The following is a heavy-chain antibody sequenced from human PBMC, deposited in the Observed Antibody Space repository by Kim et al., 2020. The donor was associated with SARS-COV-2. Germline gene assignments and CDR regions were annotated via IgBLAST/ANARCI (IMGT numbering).Heavy chain of an antibody. V-gene: IGHV4-31*03. D-gene: IGHD5-12*01. Sequence: SETLSLTCTVSGGSISSGGHHWTWIRQHPEKGLEWIGHIYYTGNTYYNPSLKSRVTISIDTSKSQFSLRLSSVTAADTALYYCARLRIVPTGAPSLGGYSDYWGQGTLVTVST. CDR1: GGSISSGGHH. J-gene: IGHJ4*02. CDR2: IYYTGNT. CDR3: ARLRIVPTGAPSLGGYSDY.